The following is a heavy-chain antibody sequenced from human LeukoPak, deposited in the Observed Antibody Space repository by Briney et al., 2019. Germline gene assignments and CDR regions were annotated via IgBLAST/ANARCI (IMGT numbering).Heavy chain of an antibody. CDR2: ISGSGGST. CDR1: GFTYSSYA. D-gene: IGHD4-23*01. CDR3: AKGGRFGGNSYFDY. Sequence: GGSLRLSCTASGFTYSSYAINWVRQAPGKGLEWVSGISGSGGSTFYADSVKGRFTISRDNSKNTVSLQMKNVIAEDTAVYYCAKGGRFGGNSYFDYWGQGTLVTVSS. V-gene: IGHV3-23*01. J-gene: IGHJ4*02.